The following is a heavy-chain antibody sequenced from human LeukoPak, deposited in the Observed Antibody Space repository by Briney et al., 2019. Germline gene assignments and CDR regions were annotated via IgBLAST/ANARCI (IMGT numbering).Heavy chain of an antibody. D-gene: IGHD3-22*01. V-gene: IGHV3-30-3*01. CDR3: ARDYDSSGSSIDY. CDR2: ISYDGSNK. CDR1: GFTFNNYA. J-gene: IGHJ4*02. Sequence: PGRSLRLSCEASGFTFNNYAMHWVRQAPGKGLEWVAVISYDGSNKYYADSVKGRFTISRDNSKNTLYLQMNSLRAEDTAVYYRARDYDSSGSSIDYWGQGTLVTVSS.